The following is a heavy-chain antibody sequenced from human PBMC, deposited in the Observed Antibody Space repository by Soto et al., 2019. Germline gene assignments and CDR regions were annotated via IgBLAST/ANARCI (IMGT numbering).Heavy chain of an antibody. CDR2: IYPGDSDT. D-gene: IGHD3-16*01. V-gene: IGHV5-51*01. CDR1: GYSFTSYW. J-gene: IGHJ6*02. CDR3: ARLAPFGGGAAAYYYYGMDV. Sequence: GESLKISCKGSGYSFTSYWIGWVRQMPGKGLEWMGIIYPGDSDTRYSPSFQGQVTISADKSISTAYLQWSSLKASDTAMYYCARLAPFGGGAAAYYYYGMDVWGQGTTVTVSS.